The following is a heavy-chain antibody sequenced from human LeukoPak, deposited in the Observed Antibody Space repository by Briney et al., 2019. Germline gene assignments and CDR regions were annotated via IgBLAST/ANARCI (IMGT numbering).Heavy chain of an antibody. D-gene: IGHD5-18*01. J-gene: IGHJ4*02. CDR1: GGSIGSYY. CDR3: ARHSKPRLRGYSYGPFDY. CDR2: IYYSGST. V-gene: IGHV4-59*08. Sequence: SETLSLTCTVSGGSIGSYYWSWIRQPPGKGLEWIGYIYYSGSTNYNPTLKSRVTISVDTSKNQFSLKLSSVTAADTAVYYCARHSKPRLRGYSYGPFDYWGQGTLVTVSS.